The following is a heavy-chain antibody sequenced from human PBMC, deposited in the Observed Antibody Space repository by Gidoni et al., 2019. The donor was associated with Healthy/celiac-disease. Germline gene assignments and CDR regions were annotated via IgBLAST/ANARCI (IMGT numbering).Heavy chain of an antibody. J-gene: IGHJ5*02. Sequence: EVQLLESGGGLVQPGGSLRLSSAASGFPFSSYAMSWVRQAPGKGLEWVSAISGSGGSTYYADSVKGRFTISRDNSKNTLYLQMNSLRAEDTAVYYCAKGHATMVRGVIGFDPWGQGTLVTVSS. CDR1: GFPFSSYA. D-gene: IGHD3-10*01. CDR2: ISGSGGST. V-gene: IGHV3-23*01. CDR3: AKGHATMVRGVIGFDP.